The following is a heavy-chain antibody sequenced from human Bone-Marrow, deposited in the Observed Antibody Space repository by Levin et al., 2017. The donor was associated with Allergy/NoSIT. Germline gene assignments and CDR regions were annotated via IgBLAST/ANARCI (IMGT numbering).Heavy chain of an antibody. V-gene: IGHV4-31*03. D-gene: IGHD1/OR15-1a*01. CDR1: GASVDSGGYY. CDR3: ARARRSGPTDY. Sequence: ASETLSLTCTVSGASVDSGGYYWSWLRQDPGKGLEWIGYIYFSGTYYNPSLKSRVTMSLDTSQNQFSMRLSSVTAADTAVYYCARARRSGPTDYWGRGTLVTVSS. CDR2: IYFSGT. J-gene: IGHJ4*02.